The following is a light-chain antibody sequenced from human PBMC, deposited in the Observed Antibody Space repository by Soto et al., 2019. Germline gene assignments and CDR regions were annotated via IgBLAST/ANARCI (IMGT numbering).Light chain of an antibody. V-gene: IGKV3D-15*01. CDR3: QHYNSYSEA. CDR1: QSVSSY. CDR2: DAS. J-gene: IGKJ1*01. Sequence: EIVMTQSPATLSVSPGERATLSCRASQSVSSYLAWYQQKPGQAPRLLIYDASNRATGIPDRFSGSGSGTEFTLTISSLQPDDFATYYCQHYNSYSEAFGQGTKVDI.